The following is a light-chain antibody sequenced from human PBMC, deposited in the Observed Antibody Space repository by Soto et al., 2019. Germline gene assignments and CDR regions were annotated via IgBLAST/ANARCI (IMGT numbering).Light chain of an antibody. CDR2: KAS. V-gene: IGKV1-5*03. CDR1: QSIGNW. Sequence: DIQMTQSPSTLSASVGDRVTLTCRASQSIGNWLAWYQQKPGKAPKLLIYKASILESGVPSRFSGSGSGTDFTLTISSLQPEDFATYYCQQYNTYAFGQGTKVDIK. CDR3: QQYNTYA. J-gene: IGKJ1*01.